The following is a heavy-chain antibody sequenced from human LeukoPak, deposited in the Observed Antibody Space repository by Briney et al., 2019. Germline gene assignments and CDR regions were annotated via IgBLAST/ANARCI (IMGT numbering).Heavy chain of an antibody. CDR2: INPSGGST. V-gene: IGHV1-46*01. J-gene: IGHJ3*02. CDR1: GYTFTSYY. CDR3: ARVCLIGCGGDSHDALQI. D-gene: IGHD2-21*01. Sequence: ASVKASCKASGYTFTSYYMHWVRQAPGQGLEWMGIINPSGGSTSYAQKFQGRVTMTRDTSTSTVYMELSSLRSEDTAVYYCARVCLIGCGGDSHDALQIWGQGTTVIVSS.